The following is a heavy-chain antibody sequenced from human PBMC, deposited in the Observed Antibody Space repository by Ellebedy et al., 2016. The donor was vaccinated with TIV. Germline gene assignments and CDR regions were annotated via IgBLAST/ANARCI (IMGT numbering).Heavy chain of an antibody. D-gene: IGHD2-8*01. CDR1: GFAFTFYS. CDR3: TTSNGHLDH. V-gene: IGHV3-48*02. CDR2: LPGSSSPI. J-gene: IGHJ4*02. Sequence: GGSLRLXCAASGFAFTFYSMNWVRQAPGKGLEWVAYLPGSSSPIYYADSVKGRFTVSRDNARYSVFLQINSLRDEDTAVYYCTTSNGHLDHWGQGTLVTVSS.